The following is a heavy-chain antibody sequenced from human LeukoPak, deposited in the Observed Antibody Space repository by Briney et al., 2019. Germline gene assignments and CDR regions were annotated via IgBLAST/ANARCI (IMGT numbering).Heavy chain of an antibody. Sequence: GGSLRLSCAASGFTFSSYAMHWVRQAPGKGLEYVSAISSNGGSTYYANSVKGRFTISRDNSKNTLYLQMGSLRAEDMAVYYCARGAVTYYYDSGGYYDDYYYYYYMDVWGKGTTVTVSS. CDR3: ARGAVTYYYDSGGYYDDYYYYYYMDV. D-gene: IGHD3-22*01. CDR2: ISSNGGST. V-gene: IGHV3-64*01. J-gene: IGHJ6*03. CDR1: GFTFSSYA.